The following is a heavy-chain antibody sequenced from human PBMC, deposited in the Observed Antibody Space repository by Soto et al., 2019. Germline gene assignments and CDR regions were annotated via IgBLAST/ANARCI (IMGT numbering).Heavy chain of an antibody. Sequence: ASVKFSCKASGGTFNTHAYNWVRQAPGQGLEWVGGIFPIFGTSNYAQKFQGRVTITADESTSTVYLELSSLRSEDTAVYYCARDLEFRDGNISHLDYWGQGTLVTVSS. D-gene: IGHD3-10*01. J-gene: IGHJ4*02. CDR3: ARDLEFRDGNISHLDY. CDR1: GGTFNTHA. V-gene: IGHV1-69*13. CDR2: IFPIFGTS.